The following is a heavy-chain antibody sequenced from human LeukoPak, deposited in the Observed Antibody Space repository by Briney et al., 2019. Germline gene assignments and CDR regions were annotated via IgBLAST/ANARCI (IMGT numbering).Heavy chain of an antibody. CDR3: ARDGTAAGLYFDL. V-gene: IGHV3-7*01. CDR1: GFTFTDYW. Sequence: GGSLRLSCAVSGFTFTDYWMNRVRQAPGNGLEWVASIRQDGGEKSYVDSVKGRFTISRDNTKSSLYLQINSLRAEDTSVYYCARDGTAAGLYFDLWGQGTLVTVSS. D-gene: IGHD6-13*01. J-gene: IGHJ4*01. CDR2: IRQDGGEK.